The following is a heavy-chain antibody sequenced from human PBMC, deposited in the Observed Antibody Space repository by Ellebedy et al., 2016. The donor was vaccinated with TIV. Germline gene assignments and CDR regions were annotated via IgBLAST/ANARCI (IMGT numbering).Heavy chain of an antibody. V-gene: IGHV1-18*01. D-gene: IGHD1-26*01. Sequence: AASVKVSCKAPGYTFTSNAFTWVRQPPGQGLEWMGWISADSGNTNYAQNLQGRVTMTRDTSTSTAYMELRSLRSDDTAVYYCAVGGAGGYAYYGMDVWGKGTTVTVSS. CDR1: GYTFTSNA. CDR3: AVGGAGGYAYYGMDV. J-gene: IGHJ6*04. CDR2: ISADSGNT.